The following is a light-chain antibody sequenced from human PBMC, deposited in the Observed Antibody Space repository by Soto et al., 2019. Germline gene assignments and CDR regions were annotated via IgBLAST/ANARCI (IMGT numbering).Light chain of an antibody. Sequence: QSALTQPASVSGSPGQSITISCTGTSSDVGGFNYVSWYQQHPGKAPKLMIYDVTNRPSGVSYRVSGSKSGNTASLTISGLQAEDEADYYCNSYTSSSTDVVGNGTKLTVL. V-gene: IGLV2-14*03. J-gene: IGLJ1*01. CDR1: SSDVGGFNY. CDR2: DVT. CDR3: NSYTSSSTDV.